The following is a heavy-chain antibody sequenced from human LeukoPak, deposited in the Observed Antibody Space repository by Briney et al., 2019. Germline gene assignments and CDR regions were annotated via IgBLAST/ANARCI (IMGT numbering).Heavy chain of an antibody. J-gene: IGHJ5*02. Sequence: SGPALVKPTQTLTLTCTFSGFSLTTSGVRVSWIRQPPGKALERLARIDWDDDKFYSTSLKTRLTISKDTSKNQVVLTMTNMDPVTTATYYAARMDPSRASPWLDPWGQETLVTVSS. CDR3: ARMDPSRASPWLDP. CDR1: GFSLTTSGVR. CDR2: IDWDDDK. V-gene: IGHV2-70*04. D-gene: IGHD3-10*01.